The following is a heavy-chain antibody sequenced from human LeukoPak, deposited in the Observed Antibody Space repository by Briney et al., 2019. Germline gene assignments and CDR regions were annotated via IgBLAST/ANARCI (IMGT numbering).Heavy chain of an antibody. Sequence: SETLSLTCAVYGGSFSGYYWSWIRQPPGKGLEWIGEINHSGSTNYNPSLKSRVTISVDRSKNQFSLKLSSVTAADTAVYYCAALQTDYYYYGMDVWGQGTTVTVSS. V-gene: IGHV4-34*01. CDR3: AALQTDYYYYGMDV. D-gene: IGHD5-24*01. CDR1: GGSFSGYY. CDR2: INHSGST. J-gene: IGHJ6*02.